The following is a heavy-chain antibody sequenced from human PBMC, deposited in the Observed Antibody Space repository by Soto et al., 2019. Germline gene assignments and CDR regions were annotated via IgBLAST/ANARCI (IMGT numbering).Heavy chain of an antibody. CDR1: GYTFTSYG. Sequence: ASVKVSCKASGYTFTSYGISWVRQAPGQGLEWMGWISAYNGNTNYAQKLQGRVTMTTDTSTSTAYMELRSLRSDDTAVYYCARGQNNRGARVLGYYYYYGMDVWGQGTTVTVSS. J-gene: IGHJ6*02. CDR3: ARGQNNRGARVLGYYYYYGMDV. V-gene: IGHV1-18*01. D-gene: IGHD1-20*01. CDR2: ISAYNGNT.